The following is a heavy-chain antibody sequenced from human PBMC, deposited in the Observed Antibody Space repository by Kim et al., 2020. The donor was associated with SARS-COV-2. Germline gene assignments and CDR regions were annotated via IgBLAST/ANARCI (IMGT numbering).Heavy chain of an antibody. V-gene: IGHV5-51*01. J-gene: IGHJ4*02. Sequence: DTRYSPSFQGQVTISADKSISTAYLQWSSLKASDTAMYYCARINSSSFDYWGQGTLVTVSS. CDR3: ARINSSSFDY. CDR2: DT. D-gene: IGHD6-6*01.